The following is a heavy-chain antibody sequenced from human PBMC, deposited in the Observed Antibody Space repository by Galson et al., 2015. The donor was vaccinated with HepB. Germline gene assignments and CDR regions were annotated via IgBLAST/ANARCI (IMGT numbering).Heavy chain of an antibody. Sequence: SLRLSCAASGFTFGIYWMCWVRHAPGKGLEWVATIDQDGNAKIYAESVKDRFTISRDNAKKSLYLQMNSLRVEDTALYYCARDHQKGVLLDSPGHWGQGILVTVSS. V-gene: IGHV3-7*03. CDR2: IDQDGNAK. CDR1: GFTFGIYW. J-gene: IGHJ4*02. D-gene: IGHD2/OR15-2a*01. CDR3: ARDHQKGVLLDSPGH.